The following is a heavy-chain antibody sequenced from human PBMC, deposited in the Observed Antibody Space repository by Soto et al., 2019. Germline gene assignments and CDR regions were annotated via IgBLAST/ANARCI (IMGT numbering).Heavy chain of an antibody. CDR1: GFGFDEYG. Sequence: EVSLVESGGGVVRPGGSLRLSCAASGFGFDEYGMSWVRQGPWKGLEWVSGINRHGDSTGYADSVKSRFTISRDNAKNSLYLQMNGLRAEDTAFYYCARDHRWGYEYGDYGDSWGQGTLVTVSS. CDR2: INRHGDST. J-gene: IGHJ4*02. CDR3: ARDHRWGYEYGDYGDS. D-gene: IGHD4-17*01. V-gene: IGHV3-20*04.